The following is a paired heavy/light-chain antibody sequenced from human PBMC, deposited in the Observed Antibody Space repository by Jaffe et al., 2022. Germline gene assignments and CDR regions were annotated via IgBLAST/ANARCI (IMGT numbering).Light chain of an antibody. CDR2: KLS. CDR1: QSLVHNNGNTY. Sequence: DVVMTQSPLSLPVTLGQPASISCRSSQSLVHNNGNTYLTWFQQRPGQSPRRLIYKLSNRDSGVPDRFSGSGSGTDFALNISRVEAEDLGVYYCMQGTYGVTFGQGTRLEMK. CDR3: MQGTYGVT. J-gene: IGKJ5*01. V-gene: IGKV2-30*02.
Heavy chain of an antibody. D-gene: IGHD2-2*01. CDR2: INRDGSVK. CDR3: ARDPESSAFDY. CDR1: GFTFSAFW. Sequence: EVQLVESGGGLVQPGESLRLSCAASGFTFSAFWMTWVRQTPEKGLEFVANINRDGSVKNYVDSVKGRFTISRDNAKNSLSLQMNSLRVEDAALYYCARDPESSAFDYWGQGILVTVSS. V-gene: IGHV3-7*05. J-gene: IGHJ4*02.